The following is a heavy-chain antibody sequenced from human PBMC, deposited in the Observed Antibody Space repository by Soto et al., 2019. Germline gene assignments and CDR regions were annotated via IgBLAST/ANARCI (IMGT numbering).Heavy chain of an antibody. Sequence: SVKVSCKASGGTFSSYAISWVRQAPGQGLEWMGGIIPIFGTANYAQKFQGRVTITADESTSTAYMELSSLRSEDTAVYYCARDRSSGTPFDTWGQGTLVTVSS. V-gene: IGHV1-69*13. CDR1: GGTFSSYA. D-gene: IGHD6-19*01. CDR3: ARDRSSGTPFDT. CDR2: IIPIFGTA. J-gene: IGHJ5*02.